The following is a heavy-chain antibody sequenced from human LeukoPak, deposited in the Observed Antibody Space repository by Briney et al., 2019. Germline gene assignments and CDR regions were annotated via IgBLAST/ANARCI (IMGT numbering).Heavy chain of an antibody. D-gene: IGHD5-12*01. CDR3: ARVPRGYSGRRLYYYYMDV. CDR2: IYSGGST. J-gene: IGHJ6*03. V-gene: IGHV3-53*01. CDR1: GFTVSSNY. Sequence: GGSLRLSCAASGFTVSSNYMSWVRQAPGKGLEWVSVIYSGGSTYYADSVKGRFTISRDNSKNTLYLQMNSLRAEDTAVYYSARVPRGYSGRRLYYYYMDVWGKGTTVTVSS.